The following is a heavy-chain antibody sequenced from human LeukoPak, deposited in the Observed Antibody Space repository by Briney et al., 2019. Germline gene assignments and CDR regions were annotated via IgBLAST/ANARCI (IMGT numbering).Heavy chain of an antibody. CDR1: GFTFSTYG. D-gene: IGHD1-26*01. CDR3: AREIGGVGAINGNWFDP. CDR2: IRYDGSNK. J-gene: IGHJ5*02. Sequence: GGSLRLSCAASGFTFSTYGMHWVRQAPGKGLEWVTFIRYDGSNKYYADSVKGRFTISRDNSKNTLYLQMNSLRAEDTAVYYCAREIGGVGAINGNWFDPWGQGTLVTVSS. V-gene: IGHV3-30*02.